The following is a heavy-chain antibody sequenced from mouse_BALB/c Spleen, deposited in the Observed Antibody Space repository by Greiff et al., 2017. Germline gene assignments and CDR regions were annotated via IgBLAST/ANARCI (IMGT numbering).Heavy chain of an antibody. J-gene: IGHJ3*01. D-gene: IGHD1-1*02. V-gene: IGHV1S135*01. CDR1: GYAFTSYN. CDR3: ATLWSLAY. Sequence: EVQLQQSGPELVQPGASVKVSCKASGYAFTSYNVYWVKQSHGKSLEWIGYLDPYNGGTSYNQKFKGKATLTVDKSSSTAYMHLNSLTSEDSAVYYCATLWSLAYWGQGTLVTVSA. CDR2: LDPYNGGT.